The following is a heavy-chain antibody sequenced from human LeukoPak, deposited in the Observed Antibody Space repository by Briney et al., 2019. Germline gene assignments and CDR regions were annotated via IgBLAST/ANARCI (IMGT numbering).Heavy chain of an antibody. Sequence: PGGSLRLSCAASGFTVSSNYMSWVRQAPGKGLEWVSAISGSGGSTYYADSVKGRFTIPRDNSKNTLYLQMNSLRAEDTAVYYCAKCGDYDFWSGYRKRLFDPWGQGTLVTVSS. CDR3: AKCGDYDFWSGYRKRLFDP. D-gene: IGHD3-3*01. CDR2: ISGSGGST. CDR1: GFTVSSNY. J-gene: IGHJ5*02. V-gene: IGHV3-23*01.